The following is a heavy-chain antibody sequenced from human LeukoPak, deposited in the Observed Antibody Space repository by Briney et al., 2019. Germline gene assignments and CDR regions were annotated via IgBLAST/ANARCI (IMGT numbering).Heavy chain of an antibody. CDR2: INHRGST. D-gene: IGHD5-12*01. J-gene: IGHJ4*02. CDR3: ARRWGYSGYLDY. Sequence: SETLSLTCGVYGGSFSGYYWSWIRQPPGKGLEWIGEINHRGSTNYNPSLKSRVTISVDTSKNQFSLKLTSVTAADTAVYYCARRWGYSGYLDYWGQGTLVTVSS. V-gene: IGHV4-34*01. CDR1: GGSFSGYY.